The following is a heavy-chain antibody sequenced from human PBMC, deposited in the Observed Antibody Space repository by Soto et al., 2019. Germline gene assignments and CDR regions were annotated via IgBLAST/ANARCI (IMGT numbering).Heavy chain of an antibody. CDR2: IYYSGST. V-gene: IGHV4-61*01. J-gene: IGHJ4*02. Sequence: QVQLQESGPGLVKPSETLSLPGTVSGGSVSSGSYYWSWIRQPPGKGLEWIGYIYYSGSTNYNPALKSRVTIPVDTSENQFALKLSSVTAADTAVYVSARMGLGGVATILWGRGTLVTVSS. D-gene: IGHD5-12*01. CDR3: ARMGLGGVATIL. CDR1: GGSVSSGSYY.